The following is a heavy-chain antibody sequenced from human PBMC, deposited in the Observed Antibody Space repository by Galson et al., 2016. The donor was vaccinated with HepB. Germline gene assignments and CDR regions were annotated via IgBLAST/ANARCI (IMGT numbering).Heavy chain of an antibody. CDR2: FSGSDGST. CDR1: GFDFEDHA. J-gene: IGHJ6*02. CDR3: AKVLHPEIARSSSYFWRGHARRQSAGDSHMDV. V-gene: IGHV3-23*01. D-gene: IGHD3-3*01. Sequence: SLRLSCAASGFDFEDHAMHWVRQTPGKGLEWVATFSGSDGSTFYGDSVKGRFIISRDSSKTTLFLQMNSLRVEDTAVYYCAKVLHPEIARSSSYFWRGHARRQSAGDSHMDVWGQGTTVTVSS.